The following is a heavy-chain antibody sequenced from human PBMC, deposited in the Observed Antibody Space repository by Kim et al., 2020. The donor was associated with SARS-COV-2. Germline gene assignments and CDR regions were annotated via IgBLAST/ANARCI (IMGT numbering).Heavy chain of an antibody. V-gene: IGHV3-21*01. Sequence: GGSLRLSCAASGFTFSSYSMNWVRQAPGKGLEWVSSISSSSSYIYYADSVKGRFTISRDNAKNSLYLQMNSLRAEDTAVYYCARDHRTEVVAGFSAFDIWGQGKMVTVSS. J-gene: IGHJ3*02. D-gene: IGHD6-19*01. CDR1: GFTFSSYS. CDR3: ARDHRTEVVAGFSAFDI. CDR2: ISSSSSYI.